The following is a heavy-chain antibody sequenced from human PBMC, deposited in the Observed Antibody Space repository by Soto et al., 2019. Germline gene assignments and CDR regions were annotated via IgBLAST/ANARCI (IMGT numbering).Heavy chain of an antibody. V-gene: IGHV4-59*01. D-gene: IGHD3-9*01. Sequence: PSETLSLTCTVSGASISSYYWSWFRQPPGKGLEWIGCIHYSGSTNYNPSLKSRVTISVDTSKNQFSLKLSSVAAADTAVYYCARAHYIILTFFDYWGQGTLVTVSS. J-gene: IGHJ4*02. CDR1: GASISSYY. CDR3: ARAHYIILTFFDY. CDR2: IHYSGST.